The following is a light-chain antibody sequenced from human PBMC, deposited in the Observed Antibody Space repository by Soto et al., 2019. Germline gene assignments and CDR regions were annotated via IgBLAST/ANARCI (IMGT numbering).Light chain of an antibody. CDR2: EVS. CDR3: SSYTSSSFYV. V-gene: IGLV2-14*01. J-gene: IGLJ1*01. Sequence: QSALTQPASVSGSHGQSITISCTGTSSDVGGYNYVSWYQQHPGKAPKLMIYEVSNRPSGVSNRFSGSKSGNTASLTISGLQAEDEADYYCSSYTSSSFYVFGTGTKLTVL. CDR1: SSDVGGYNY.